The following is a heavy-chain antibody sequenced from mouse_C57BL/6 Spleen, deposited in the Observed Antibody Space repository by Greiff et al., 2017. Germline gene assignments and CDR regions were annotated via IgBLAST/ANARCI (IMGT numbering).Heavy chain of an antibody. Sequence: EVHLVESGGGLVQPGGSLSLSCAASGFTFTDYYMSWVRQPPGKALEWLGFIRNKANGYTTEYSASVKGRFTISRDNSQSILYLQMNALRAEDSATYYCARYRGTGYFDYWGQGTTLTVSS. CDR2: IRNKANGYTT. D-gene: IGHD3-3*01. J-gene: IGHJ2*01. V-gene: IGHV7-3*01. CDR3: ARYRGTGYFDY. CDR1: GFTFTDYY.